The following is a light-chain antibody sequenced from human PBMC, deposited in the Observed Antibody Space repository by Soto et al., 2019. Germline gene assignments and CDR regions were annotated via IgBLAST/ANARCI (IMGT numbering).Light chain of an antibody. J-gene: IGLJ1*01. V-gene: IGLV2-14*01. Sequence: QSALTQPASVSGSPGQSITITCTGTSSDVGADKYVSWYQQHPGKAPQLMIYEVTNRPSGVSNRFSGSKSGNTASLTISGLQAEDEGDYYFSSYASNTYVFGTGTKVTVL. CDR3: SSYASNTYV. CDR2: EVT. CDR1: SSDVGADKY.